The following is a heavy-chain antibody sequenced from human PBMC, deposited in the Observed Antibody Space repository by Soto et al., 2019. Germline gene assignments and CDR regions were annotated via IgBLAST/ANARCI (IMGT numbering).Heavy chain of an antibody. CDR1: GFTFSNFA. Sequence: EVQLLESGGGSEQPGGSLRLSCAASGFTFSNFAMGWVRQAPGKGLEWVSTIIGSGSTTYYADYVKARFTISRDNSRNTVFLQMRSLRAEDTAVYFCAKDNEVSADSAGYFGYWGQGALVTVSS. V-gene: IGHV3-23*01. CDR2: IIGSGSTT. CDR3: AKDNEVSADSAGYFGY. D-gene: IGHD2-15*01. J-gene: IGHJ4*02.